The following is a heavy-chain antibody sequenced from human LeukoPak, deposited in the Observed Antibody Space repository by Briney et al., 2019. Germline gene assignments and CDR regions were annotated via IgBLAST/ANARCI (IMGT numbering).Heavy chain of an antibody. D-gene: IGHD6-6*01. J-gene: IGHJ4*02. CDR2: IYYSGSI. Sequence: KPSETLSLTCTVSGGSISSYYWSWIRQPPGKGLEWIGYIYYSGSINYNPSLKSRVTISVNTSKNQFSLKLSSVTAADTAVYYCARQESIAVFDYWGQGALVTVSS. V-gene: IGHV4-59*08. CDR3: ARQESIAVFDY. CDR1: GGSISSYY.